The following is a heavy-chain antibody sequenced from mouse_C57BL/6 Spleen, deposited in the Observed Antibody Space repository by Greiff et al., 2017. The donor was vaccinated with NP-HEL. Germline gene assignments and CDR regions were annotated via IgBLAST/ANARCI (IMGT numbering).Heavy chain of an antibody. Sequence: EVKLMESGPGLVKPSQSLSLTCSVTGYSITSGYYWNWIRQFPGNKLEWMGYISYDGSNNYNPSLKNRISITRDTSKNQFFLKLNSVTTEDTATYYCAREAGLYYFDYWGQGTTLTVSS. J-gene: IGHJ2*01. D-gene: IGHD3-3*01. V-gene: IGHV3-6*01. CDR1: GYSITSGYY. CDR3: AREAGLYYFDY. CDR2: ISYDGSN.